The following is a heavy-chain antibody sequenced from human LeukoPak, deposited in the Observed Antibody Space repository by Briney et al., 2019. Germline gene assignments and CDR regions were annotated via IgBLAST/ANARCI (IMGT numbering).Heavy chain of an antibody. D-gene: IGHD3-22*01. CDR3: ARGTMNLDY. Sequence: ASVTVSCNTSGYSFTGYYMHWVRQAPGQGLEWMGWINPHSGDTAYAQNFLGRLTMTRDTSISTAYMELTRLRPDDTAVYYCARGTMNLDYWGQGSLVTVSS. CDR2: INPHSGDT. V-gene: IGHV1-2*02. CDR1: GYSFTGYY. J-gene: IGHJ4*02.